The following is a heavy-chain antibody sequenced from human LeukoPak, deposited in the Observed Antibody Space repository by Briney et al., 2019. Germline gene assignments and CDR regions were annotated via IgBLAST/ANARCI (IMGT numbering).Heavy chain of an antibody. J-gene: IGHJ4*02. CDR1: GGSISSSSYY. CDR2: IYYSGST. V-gene: IGHV4-39*01. D-gene: IGHD1-26*01. CDR3: ARLYSGSYSDY. Sequence: SETLSLTCTVSGGSISSSSYYWGWIRQPPGKGLKWIGSIYYSGSTYYNPSLKSRVTISVDTSKNQFSLKLSSVTAADTAVYYCARLYSGSYSDYWGQGTLVTVSS.